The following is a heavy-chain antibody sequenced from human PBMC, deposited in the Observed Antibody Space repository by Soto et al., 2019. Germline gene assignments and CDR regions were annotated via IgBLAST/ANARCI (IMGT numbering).Heavy chain of an antibody. CDR2: INNSGST. CDR1: GGSFSGYY. CDR3: ARSGTAYYYDSSGYYPLPYYFDY. J-gene: IGHJ4*02. D-gene: IGHD3-22*01. Sequence: SETLSLTCAVYGGSFSGYYWSWIRQPPGKGLEWIGEINNSGSTNYNPSLKSRVTISVDTPKNQFSLKLSSVTAADTAVYYCARSGTAYYYDSSGYYPLPYYFDYWGQGTLVTVSS. V-gene: IGHV4-34*01.